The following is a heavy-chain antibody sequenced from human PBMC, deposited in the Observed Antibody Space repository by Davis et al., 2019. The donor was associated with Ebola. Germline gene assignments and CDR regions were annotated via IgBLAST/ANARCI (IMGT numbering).Heavy chain of an antibody. CDR1: GGTFTSYA. J-gene: IGHJ5*02. CDR3: ARGGGGDSSGFQSWFDP. Sequence: SVKVSCKASGGTFTSYAISWVRQAPGQGLEWMGGIIPLFGTANYAQKFQDRVTITADESTSTSYMELNGLRTDDTAVYYCARGGGGDSSGFQSWFDPWGQGTLATVSS. D-gene: IGHD3-22*01. V-gene: IGHV1-69*13. CDR2: IIPLFGTA.